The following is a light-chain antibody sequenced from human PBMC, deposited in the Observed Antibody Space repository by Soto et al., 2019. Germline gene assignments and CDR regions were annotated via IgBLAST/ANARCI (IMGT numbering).Light chain of an antibody. CDR3: LFYYGGAQPHGV. CDR1: TGAVTSGHH. J-gene: IGLJ3*02. CDR2: STD. Sequence: QAVVTQGSSLTVSPGESVTLTCASSTGAVTSGHHPHWLQQKPGQAPRTVIYSTDNKQDWTPARFSGSLLGGKAALTVSGFQREDEGEYYCLFYYGGAQPHGVFGGGTKLTVL. V-gene: IGLV7-43*01.